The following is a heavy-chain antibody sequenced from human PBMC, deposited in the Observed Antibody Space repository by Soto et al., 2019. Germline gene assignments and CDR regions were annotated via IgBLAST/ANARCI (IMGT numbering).Heavy chain of an antibody. CDR1: GGTFSSYA. CDR3: ASPVGDSSSWDEYFQH. V-gene: IGHV1-69*06. J-gene: IGHJ1*01. CDR2: IIPIFGTA. Sequence: QVQLVQSGAEVKKPGSSVKVSCKASGGTFSSYAISWVRQAPGQGREWMGGIIPIFGTANYAQKFHGRVTITADKSTSTAYMELSSLRSEDTAVYYCASPVGDSSSWDEYFQHWGQGTLVTVSS. D-gene: IGHD6-13*01.